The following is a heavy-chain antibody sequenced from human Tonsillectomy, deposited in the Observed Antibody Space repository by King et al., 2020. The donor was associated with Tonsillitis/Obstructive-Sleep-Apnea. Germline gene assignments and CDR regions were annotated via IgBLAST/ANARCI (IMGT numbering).Heavy chain of an antibody. J-gene: IGHJ4*02. Sequence: QLVQSGAEVKTPGASVRVSCRASGYTFTEFYIHWVRQARGQGLEWLGIINPSSGVTTYAQKFQCRVTMTSDTSANTVYLELSSLRSEDTAVYYCARDDVVGRYIDSWGQGTLVTVSS. V-gene: IGHV1-46*01. CDR3: ARDDVVGRYIDS. D-gene: IGHD1-14*01. CDR1: GYTFTEFY. CDR2: INPSSGVT.